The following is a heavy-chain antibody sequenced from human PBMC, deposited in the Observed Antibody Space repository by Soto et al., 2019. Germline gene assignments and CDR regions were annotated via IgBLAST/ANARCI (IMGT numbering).Heavy chain of an antibody. Sequence: EMKLLESGGGLVQPGGSLRLSCAASGFRFWTYSMSWVRQAPRKGLEWVSGISGSGATTYYTESVKGRFTGSRDNSNATLFLQMNTLRVEDTAVYYCAKARLYDNNDDHRDGFDVWGPGTVVTVSS. V-gene: IGHV3-23*01. CDR1: GFRFWTYS. D-gene: IGHD3-22*01. CDR3: AKARLYDNNDDHRDGFDV. CDR2: ISGSGATT. J-gene: IGHJ3*01.